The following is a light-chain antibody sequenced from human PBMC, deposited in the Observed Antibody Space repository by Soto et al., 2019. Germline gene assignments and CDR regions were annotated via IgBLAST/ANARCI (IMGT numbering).Light chain of an antibody. J-gene: IGLJ3*02. V-gene: IGLV1-51*02. CDR2: ENN. Sequence: QSVLTQPPSVSAAPGQKVTISCSGSSFNIGNNYVSWYQQLPGTAPKLLIYENNKRPSGIRDRFSGSKSGTSATLGITGLQTGDEADYYCGTWDSSLSAGWVFGGGTKLTVL. CDR1: SFNIGNNY. CDR3: GTWDSSLSAGWV.